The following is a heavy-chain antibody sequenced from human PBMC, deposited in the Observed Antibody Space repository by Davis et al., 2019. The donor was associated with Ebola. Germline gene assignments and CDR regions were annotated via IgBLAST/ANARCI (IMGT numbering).Heavy chain of an antibody. Sequence: GESLKISCAASGFTFSSYWMSWVRQAPGKGLEWVSYISSSSSYTNYADSVKGRFTISRDNAKNSLYLQMNSLRAEDTAVYYCARSSIAARPGYYYGMDVWGQGTTVTVSS. CDR1: GFTFSSYW. D-gene: IGHD6-6*01. J-gene: IGHJ6*02. V-gene: IGHV3-21*05. CDR3: ARSSIAARPGYYYGMDV. CDR2: ISSSSSYT.